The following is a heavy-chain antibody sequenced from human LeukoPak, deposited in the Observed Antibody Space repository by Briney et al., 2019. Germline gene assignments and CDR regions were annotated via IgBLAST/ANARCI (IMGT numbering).Heavy chain of an antibody. D-gene: IGHD2-2*01. J-gene: IGHJ6*02. CDR1: GGSVSSGNYF. CDR3: ARESTSLTYYYYGMDV. CDR2: IYYSGST. V-gene: IGHV4-61*01. Sequence: SETLSLTCTVSGGSVSSGNYFWSWIRQPPGKGLEWIGYIYYSGSTNYNPSLKSRVTISVDTSKNQFSLKLSSVTAADTAVYHCARESTSLTYYYYGMDVWGQGTTVTVSS.